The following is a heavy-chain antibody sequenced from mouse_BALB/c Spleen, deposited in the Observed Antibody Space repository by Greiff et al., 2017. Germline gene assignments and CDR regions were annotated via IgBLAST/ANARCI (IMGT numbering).Heavy chain of an antibody. D-gene: IGHD2-1*01. CDR3: ARSRYGNYGYAMDY. J-gene: IGHJ4*01. V-gene: IGHV5-17*02. CDR1: GFTFSSFG. Sequence: EVQRVESGGGLVQPGGSRKLSCAASGFTFSSFGMHWVRQAPEKGLEWVAYISSVSSTIYYADTVKGRFTISRDNPKNTLFLQMTSLRSEDTAMYYCARSRYGNYGYAMDYWGQGTSVTVSS. CDR2: ISSVSSTI.